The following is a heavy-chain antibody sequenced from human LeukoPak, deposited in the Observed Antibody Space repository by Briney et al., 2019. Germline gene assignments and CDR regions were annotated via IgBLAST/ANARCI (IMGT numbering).Heavy chain of an antibody. Sequence: GGSLRLSCAASGFTFSNYGMHWVRQAPGKGLEWVAVIWYDGSNKYYADSVKGRFTISRDNSKNTLYLQMNSLRAEDTAVYFCARDRLTIIRGLIMIDYWGQGTLVTVSS. CDR3: ARDRLTIIRGLIMIDY. CDR2: IWYDGSNK. V-gene: IGHV3-33*01. CDR1: GFTFSNYG. J-gene: IGHJ4*02. D-gene: IGHD3-10*01.